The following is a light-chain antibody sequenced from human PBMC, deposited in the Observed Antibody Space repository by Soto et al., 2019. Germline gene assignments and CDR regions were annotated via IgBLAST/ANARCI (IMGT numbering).Light chain of an antibody. J-gene: IGLJ3*02. CDR1: SSDVGGYHY. CDR2: EVT. CDR3: SSYTTISTLV. Sequence: QSALTQPASVSGSPGQSITISCTGTSSDVGGYHYVSWYQQHPGKAPKLMIYEVTYRPSGVSNRFSGSKSSNTASLTISGLQAEDEADYYCSSYTTISTLVFGGGTKVTVL. V-gene: IGLV2-14*01.